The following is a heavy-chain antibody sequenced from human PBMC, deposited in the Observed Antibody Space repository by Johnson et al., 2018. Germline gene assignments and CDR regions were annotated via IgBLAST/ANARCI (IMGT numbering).Heavy chain of an antibody. J-gene: IGHJ6*02. CDR3: ARDTTVRNYYYYGMDV. Sequence: VQLVQSGGGLVQPGGSLRLSCAASGFTFSSYVMSWVCQAPGKGLEWVSGIRGSGGRIYYDDSVKGRFTISRDNAKNSLYLQMNSLRAEDTAVYYWARDTTVRNYYYYGMDVWGQVTTVTVSS. D-gene: IGHD4-17*01. CDR2: IRGSGGRI. V-gene: IGHV3-23*04. CDR1: GFTFSSYV.